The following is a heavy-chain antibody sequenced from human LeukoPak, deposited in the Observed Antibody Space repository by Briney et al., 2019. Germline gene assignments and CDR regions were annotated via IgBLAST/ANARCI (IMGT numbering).Heavy chain of an antibody. Sequence: PSETLSLTCTVSGYSISSGYYWGWIRQPPGKGLEWIGYIYYSGSTNYNPSLKSRVTISVDTSKNQFSLKLSSVTAADTAVYYYARDTKVQGNWFGELLYYADYMDVWGKGTTVTVSS. V-gene: IGHV4-38-2*02. CDR3: ARDTKVQGNWFGELLYYADYMDV. J-gene: IGHJ6*03. D-gene: IGHD3-10*01. CDR1: GYSISSGYY. CDR2: IYYSGST.